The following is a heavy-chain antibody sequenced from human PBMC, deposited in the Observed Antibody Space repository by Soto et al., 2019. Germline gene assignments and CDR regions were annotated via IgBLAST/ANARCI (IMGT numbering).Heavy chain of an antibody. CDR1: GFTVSSNY. CDR2: IYRGGST. J-gene: IGHJ4*02. CDR3: ASSTFVVLGMTLPDH. Sequence: EVQLVESGGGLVQPGGSLRLSCAASGFTVSSNYMNWVRQAPGKGLGWVSIIYRGGSTYYADSVKGRFTISRDNSENTLYLQMNSLRAEDTAVYECASSTFVVLGMTLPDHWGQGTLVTVSS. D-gene: IGHD1-1*01. V-gene: IGHV3-66*01.